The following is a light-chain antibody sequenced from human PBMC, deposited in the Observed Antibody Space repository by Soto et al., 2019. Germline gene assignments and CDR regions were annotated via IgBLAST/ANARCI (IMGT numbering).Light chain of an antibody. Sequence: EIVLTHSPGTLSLSPVERATLSFSSSQSVSSSYLAWYQQKPGQAPRLLIYGASSRATGIPDRFSGSGSGTDFTLTISRLEPEDFAVYYCQQYGSSPPLTFGGGTKVDIK. CDR1: QSVSSSY. J-gene: IGKJ4*01. CDR3: QQYGSSPPLT. CDR2: GAS. V-gene: IGKV3-20*01.